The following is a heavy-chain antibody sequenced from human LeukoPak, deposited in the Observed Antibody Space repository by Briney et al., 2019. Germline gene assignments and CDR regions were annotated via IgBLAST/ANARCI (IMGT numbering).Heavy chain of an antibody. Sequence: SETLSLTCTVSGGSLSSYYWSWIRQPPGKGLEWIGYIYYSGSTNYNPSLKSRVTISVDTSKNQFSLKLSSVTAADTAVYYCARGSVPAAFDAFDIWGQGTMVTVSS. J-gene: IGHJ3*02. CDR2: IYYSGST. D-gene: IGHD2-2*01. CDR1: GGSLSSYY. V-gene: IGHV4-59*01. CDR3: ARGSVPAAFDAFDI.